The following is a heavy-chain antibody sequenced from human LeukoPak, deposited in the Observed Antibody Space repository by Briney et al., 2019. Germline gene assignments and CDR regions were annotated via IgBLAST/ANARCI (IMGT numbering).Heavy chain of an antibody. J-gene: IGHJ5*02. CDR2: IIPIFGTA. Sequence: ASVKVSCKASGGTFSSYAISWVRQAPGQGLEWMGGIIPIFGTANYAQKFQGRVTITADESTSTAYMELSSLRSEDTAVYYCARADSSGWYRANWFDPWGQGTLVTVSS. V-gene: IGHV1-69*13. CDR1: GGTFSSYA. CDR3: ARADSSGWYRANWFDP. D-gene: IGHD6-19*01.